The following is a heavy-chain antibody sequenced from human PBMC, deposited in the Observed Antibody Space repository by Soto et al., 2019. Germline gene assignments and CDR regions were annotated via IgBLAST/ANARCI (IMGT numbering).Heavy chain of an antibody. CDR2: INHSGST. CDR3: ARDRGSVACKDYYYYGMYV. V-gene: IGHV4-34*01. CDR1: GGSFSGYY. D-gene: IGHD6-19*01. J-gene: IGHJ6*02. Sequence: SETLSLTCAVYGGSFSGYYWTWIRQPPGTGLEWIGEINHSGSTNYNPSLKSRVTISVDTSKNQFSLKLSSVTAADTAVYYCARDRGSVACKDYYYYGMYVWGQGTTVPVSS.